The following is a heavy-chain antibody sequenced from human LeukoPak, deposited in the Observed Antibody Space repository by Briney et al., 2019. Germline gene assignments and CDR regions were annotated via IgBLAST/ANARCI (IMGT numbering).Heavy chain of an antibody. CDR1: GRSFSGYY. Sequence: PSETLSLTCAVYGRSFSGYYWSWIRQPPGKGLEWIGEINHSGSTNYNPSLKSRVTISVDTSKNQFSLELSSVTAADTAVYYCARGNRRNFFDYWGQGTLVTVSS. V-gene: IGHV4-34*01. CDR2: INHSGST. CDR3: ARGNRRNFFDY. J-gene: IGHJ4*02. D-gene: IGHD3-16*02.